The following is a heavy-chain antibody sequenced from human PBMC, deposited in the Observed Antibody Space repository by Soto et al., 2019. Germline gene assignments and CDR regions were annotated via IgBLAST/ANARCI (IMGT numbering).Heavy chain of an antibody. D-gene: IGHD6-6*01. CDR3: AKDRGSSSSGRVDS. V-gene: IGHV3-23*01. Sequence: PGGSLRLSCAASGFTFNSHAMNWVRQAPGKGLEWVSAISGSGGGTYYADSVKGRFTISRDNSKNTLYLHMNSLRAEDTAVYYCAKDRGSSSSGRVDSWGQGTLVTVSS. J-gene: IGHJ4*02. CDR1: GFTFNSHA. CDR2: ISGSGGGT.